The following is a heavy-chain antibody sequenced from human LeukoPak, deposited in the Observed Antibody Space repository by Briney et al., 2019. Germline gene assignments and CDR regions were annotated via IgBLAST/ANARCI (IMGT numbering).Heavy chain of an antibody. J-gene: IGHJ3*02. CDR1: GYTFTGYY. V-gene: IGHV1-2*06. CDR2: INPNRGGT. D-gene: IGHD4-23*01. Sequence: ASVKVSCKASGYTFTGYYMHWVRQAPGQGLEWMGRINPNRGGTNYAQKFQGRVTMTRDTSISTAYMELSRLRSDDTAVYYCARGGNRRGYDAFDIWGQGTMVTVSS. CDR3: ARGGNRRGYDAFDI.